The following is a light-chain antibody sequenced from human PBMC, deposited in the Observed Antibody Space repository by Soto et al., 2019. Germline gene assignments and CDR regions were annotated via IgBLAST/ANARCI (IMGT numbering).Light chain of an antibody. CDR3: QQYGSSGT. CDR2: GAS. CDR1: QSVSNNY. Sequence: EIGLTQSPGTLSLSPGERATLSCGASQSVSNNYLAWYKQKPGHAPRLLIYGASNRATGIPDRLSGSGSGTDFPLTISRMAPEDFAVYYCQQYGSSGTFGQGTQVHIK. V-gene: IGKV3-20*01. J-gene: IGKJ1*01.